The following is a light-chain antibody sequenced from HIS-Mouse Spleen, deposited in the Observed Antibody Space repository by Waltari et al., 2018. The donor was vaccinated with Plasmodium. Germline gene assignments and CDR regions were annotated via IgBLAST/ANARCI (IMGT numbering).Light chain of an antibody. CDR3: MIWHSSAWV. J-gene: IGLJ3*02. CDR2: YKSDSDK. Sequence: QAVLTQPSSLSASPGASASLTCTLRSGLNVGTSRIYWYQPKPGSPPQYLLRYKSDSDKQQGSGVPSRFSGSKDASANAGILLISGLQSEDEADYYCMIWHSSAWVFGGGTKLTVL. CDR1: SGLNVGTSR. V-gene: IGLV5-45*03.